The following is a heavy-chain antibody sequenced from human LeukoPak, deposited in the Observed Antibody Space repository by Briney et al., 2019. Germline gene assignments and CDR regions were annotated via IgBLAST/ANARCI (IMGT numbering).Heavy chain of an antibody. CDR2: IRYDGTNT. Sequence: GGSLRLSCAASGFTLSTYGMHWVRPAPGKGLEGGAFIRYDGTNTNYEDSVKGRFTISRDNSKNTLYLQLNSLRAEDTAVYYCAKDSGSSGWNDAFDIWGQGTMVTVSS. CDR1: GFTLSTYG. CDR3: AKDSGSSGWNDAFDI. D-gene: IGHD6-19*01. V-gene: IGHV3-30*02. J-gene: IGHJ3*02.